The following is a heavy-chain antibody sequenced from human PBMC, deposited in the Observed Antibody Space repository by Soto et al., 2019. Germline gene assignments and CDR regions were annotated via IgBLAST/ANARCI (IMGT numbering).Heavy chain of an antibody. V-gene: IGHV3-33*01. J-gene: IGHJ4*02. CDR1: GFTFSSYG. D-gene: IGHD3-22*01. CDR3: ARGAGDYYDSSGYYYGGFDY. Sequence: GGSLRLSCAASGFTFSSYGMHWVRQAPGKGLEWVAVIWYDGSNKYYADSVKGRFTISRDNSKNTLYLQMNSLRAEDTAVYYCARGAGDYYDSSGYYYGGFDYWGQGTLVTVSS. CDR2: IWYDGSNK.